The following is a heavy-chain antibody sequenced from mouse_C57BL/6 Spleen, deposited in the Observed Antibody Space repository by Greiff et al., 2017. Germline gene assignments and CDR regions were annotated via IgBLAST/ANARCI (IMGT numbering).Heavy chain of an antibody. D-gene: IGHD1-1*01. J-gene: IGHJ1*03. Sequence: VQLQQPGTELVKPGASVKLSCKASGYTFTSYWMHWVKQRPGQGLEWIGNINPSNGGTNYNEKFKSKATLTVDKSSSTAYMQLSSLTSEDSAVYYCARSGPYGSRGDWYFDVWGTGTTVTVSS. CDR1: GYTFTSYW. CDR3: ARSGPYGSRGDWYFDV. V-gene: IGHV1-53*01. CDR2: INPSNGGT.